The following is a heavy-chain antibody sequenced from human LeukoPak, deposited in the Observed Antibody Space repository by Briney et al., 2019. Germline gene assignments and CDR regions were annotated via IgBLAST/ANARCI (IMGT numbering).Heavy chain of an antibody. CDR2: SIPTFGTA. CDR1: GVTFSIYP. Sequence: ASGNVACKASGVTFSIYPNSGGRRAPGQGLGRRVGSIPTFGTASYPKKFQGRVTITADEPTRTAYMELTSLRSEDTAVYYCARDMSALLWFGEFTPWGQGTLVTVSS. V-gene: IGHV1-69*01. J-gene: IGHJ5*02. D-gene: IGHD3-10*01. CDR3: ARDMSALLWFGEFTP.